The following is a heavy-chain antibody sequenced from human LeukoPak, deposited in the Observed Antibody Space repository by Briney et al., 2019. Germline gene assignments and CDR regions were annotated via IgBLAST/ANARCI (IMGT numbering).Heavy chain of an antibody. CDR2: IKQDRSEK. CDR3: ARLREIPVFGVVTKSTSYFDY. CDR1: GFTFRSYA. J-gene: IGHJ4*02. Sequence: GGSLRLSCAASGFTFRSYAMNWVRQAPGKGLELVANIKQDRSEKYYVDSVKGRFTISRDNAKNSLYLQMNSLRAEDTAVYYCARLREIPVFGVVTKSTSYFDYWGQGTLVTVSS. V-gene: IGHV3-7*01. D-gene: IGHD3-3*01.